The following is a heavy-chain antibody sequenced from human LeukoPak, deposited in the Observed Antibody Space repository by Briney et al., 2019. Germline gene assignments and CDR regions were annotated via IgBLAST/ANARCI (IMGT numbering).Heavy chain of an antibody. V-gene: IGHV3-9*01. Sequence: GGSLRLSCAASGFNFCDFAMNWVRQPPGKGLEWVSSINWSSAQIFYADSVKGRFTISRDSTKNSLYLEISSLRPEDTARYYCAKGSLSLAASAFDSWGQGTPVIVSS. CDR2: INWSSAQI. D-gene: IGHD6-13*01. CDR1: GFNFCDFA. J-gene: IGHJ4*02. CDR3: AKGSLSLAASAFDS.